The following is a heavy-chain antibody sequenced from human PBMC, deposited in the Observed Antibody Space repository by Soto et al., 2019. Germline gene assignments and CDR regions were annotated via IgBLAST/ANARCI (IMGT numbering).Heavy chain of an antibody. CDR3: ARGWDTVAYYGMDV. CDR2: IYYSGST. CDR1: GGSISSYY. J-gene: IGHJ6*02. V-gene: IGHV4-59*01. D-gene: IGHD6-19*01. Sequence: KTSETLSLTCTVSGGSISSYYWSWIRQPPGKGLEWIGYIYYSGSTNYNPSLKSRVTISVDTSKNQFSLKLSSVTAADTAVYYCARGWDTVAYYGMDVWGQGTTVTVSS.